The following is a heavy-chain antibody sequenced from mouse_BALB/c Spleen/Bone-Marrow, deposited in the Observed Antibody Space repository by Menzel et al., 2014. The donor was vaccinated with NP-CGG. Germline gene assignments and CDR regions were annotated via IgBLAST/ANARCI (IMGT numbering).Heavy chain of an antibody. CDR1: GFTFSDAW. CDR2: IRNKANNLAA. V-gene: IGHV6-6*01. D-gene: IGHD1-2*01. J-gene: IGHJ2*01. Sequence: EVKVEESGGGLVQPGGSMKLSCAASGFTFSDAWMDWVRQSPEKGLEWVAEIRNKANNLAAYFSESVKGRFTISRDDSKSSVYLQMNIVRPEDTGIYYCTSYYGYYWGQGTTLTVSS. CDR3: TSYYGYY.